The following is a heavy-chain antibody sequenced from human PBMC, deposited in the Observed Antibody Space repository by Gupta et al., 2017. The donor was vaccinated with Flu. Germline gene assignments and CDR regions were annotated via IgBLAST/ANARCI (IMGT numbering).Heavy chain of an antibody. J-gene: IGHJ4*02. CDR2: ISGSSRYT. Sequence: EVQLVESGGGLVKPGGSLRLSCAASGFTFSTYPMNWVRQAPGKGLEWFSSISGSSRYTYYADSVKGRFTISRDNAKNSLYLQMNSLRAEDTAVYYCARTSTSGWDYWGQGTLVTVSS. CDR1: GFTFSTYP. D-gene: IGHD6-19*01. CDR3: ARTSTSGWDY. V-gene: IGHV3-21*01.